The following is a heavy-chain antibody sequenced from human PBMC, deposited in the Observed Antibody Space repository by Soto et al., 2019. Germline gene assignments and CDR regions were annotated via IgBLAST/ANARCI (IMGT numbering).Heavy chain of an antibody. CDR1: GYTFTTYW. Sequence: GESLKISCKGYGYTFTTYWMGWVRQMPGKGLEWMGIIYPGDSDTRYSPSFQGQVIISADKSINTAYLQWSSLKASDTAMYYCARREVYYYGMDVWGQGTTVTVSS. CDR3: ARREVYYYGMDV. V-gene: IGHV5-51*01. D-gene: IGHD1-26*01. J-gene: IGHJ6*02. CDR2: IYPGDSDT.